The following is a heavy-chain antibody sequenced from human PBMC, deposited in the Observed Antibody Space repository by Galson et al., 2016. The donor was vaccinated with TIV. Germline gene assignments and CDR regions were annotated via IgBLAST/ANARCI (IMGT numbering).Heavy chain of an antibody. J-gene: IGHJ3*02. V-gene: IGHV3-15*01. D-gene: IGHD4-23*01. Sequence: SLRLSCAASGLIFSNAWMTWVRQEPGKGLEWVGRIRSHFDGGTIDYAAPVKGRFIISRDDSTQTLYLQMTSLKTEDTGVYYCSRGAYGGCLGGGASDIWGQATLLTVFS. CDR1: GLIFSNAW. CDR3: SRGAYGGCLGGGASDI. CDR2: IRSHFDGGTI.